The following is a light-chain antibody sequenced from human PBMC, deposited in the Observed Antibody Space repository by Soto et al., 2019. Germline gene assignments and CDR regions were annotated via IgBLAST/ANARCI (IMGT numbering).Light chain of an antibody. V-gene: IGLV2-14*01. Sequence: QSVLTQPASVSGSPGQSVAISCTGTSSDVAAYNFVSWYQQHPGKAPKLMVFDVSNRPSGVSDRFSGSKSGNTASLTISGXXXXDXADYYCSSYTSGGNYVXGTGTKLTVL. CDR2: DVS. J-gene: IGLJ1*01. CDR1: SSDVAAYNF. CDR3: SSYTSGGNYV.